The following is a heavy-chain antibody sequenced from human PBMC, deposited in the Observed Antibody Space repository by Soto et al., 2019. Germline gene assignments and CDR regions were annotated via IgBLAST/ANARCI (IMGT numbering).Heavy chain of an antibody. CDR3: ARERKFDFWRKGLDV. V-gene: IGHV1-8*01. CDR1: GYTFTTYD. D-gene: IGHD3-3*01. CDR2: MDTNSGST. J-gene: IGHJ6*02. Sequence: QAQLVQSGAEVRKPGASVKVSCKASGYTFTTYDINWVRQAPGQGLEWLGWMDTNSGSTGYAQNFQGRTTMTRNISSNTAHMALSSLQSEDTAVYYCARERKFDFWRKGLDVWGQGTTVTVSS.